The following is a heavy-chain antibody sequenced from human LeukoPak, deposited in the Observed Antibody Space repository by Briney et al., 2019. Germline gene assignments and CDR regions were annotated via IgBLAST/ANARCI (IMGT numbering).Heavy chain of an antibody. CDR1: GFTFSSYA. CDR3: AKDRALGEQPFDY. J-gene: IGHJ4*02. CDR2: ISGSGGNT. Sequence: GGSLRLSCAVSGFTFSSYAMSWVRQAPGKGLEWVSTISGSGGNTYYADSVKGRFTISRDNSKNTLYLQMNSLRAEATAVYYCAKDRALGEQPFDYWGQGTLVTVSS. D-gene: IGHD3-16*01. V-gene: IGHV3-23*01.